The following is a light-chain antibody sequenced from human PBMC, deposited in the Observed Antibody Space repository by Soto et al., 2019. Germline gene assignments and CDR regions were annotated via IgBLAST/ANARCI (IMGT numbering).Light chain of an antibody. V-gene: IGKV3-11*01. CDR2: DAS. CDR1: QSVGRY. J-gene: IGKJ5*01. Sequence: EIVLTQSPATLSLCPGERATLSCGASQSVGRYLGWYQQKPGQAPRLLIYDASHRATGIPARFSGSGSGTDFTLTISSLEAEDFAVYYCQQRYNWPRITFGQGTRLEIK. CDR3: QQRYNWPRIT.